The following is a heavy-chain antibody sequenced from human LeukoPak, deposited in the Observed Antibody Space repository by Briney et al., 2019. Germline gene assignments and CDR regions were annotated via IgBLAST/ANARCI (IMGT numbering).Heavy chain of an antibody. CDR3: TTSSGWYSLNY. CDR1: GGSISSSSYY. D-gene: IGHD1-26*01. Sequence: SETLSLTCTVSGGSISSSSYYWGWIRQPPGKGLEWIGSIYYSGSTYYNPSLKSRVTISVDTSKNQFSLKLNSVTAADTAVYYCTTSSGWYSLNYWGQGVLITVSS. V-gene: IGHV4-39*07. CDR2: IYYSGST. J-gene: IGHJ4*02.